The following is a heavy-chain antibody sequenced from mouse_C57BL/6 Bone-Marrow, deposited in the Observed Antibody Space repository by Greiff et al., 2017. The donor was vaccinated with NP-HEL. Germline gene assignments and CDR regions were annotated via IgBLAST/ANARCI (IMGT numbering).Heavy chain of an antibody. Sequence: VQLQQSGPELVKPGASVKISCKASGYTFTDYYMNWVKQSHGKSLEWIGDINPNNGGTSYNQKFKGKATLTVDKSSSTAYMELRSLTSEDSAVYYCASGWFITTVDYAMDYWGQGTSVTVSS. CDR2: INPNNGGT. CDR1: GYTFTDYY. V-gene: IGHV1-26*01. D-gene: IGHD1-1*01. J-gene: IGHJ4*01. CDR3: ASGWFITTVDYAMDY.